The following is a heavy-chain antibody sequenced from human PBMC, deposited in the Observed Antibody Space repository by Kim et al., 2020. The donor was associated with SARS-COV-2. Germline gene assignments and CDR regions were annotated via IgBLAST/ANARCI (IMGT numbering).Heavy chain of an antibody. Sequence: SETLSLTCTVSGYSISSGYYWGWIRQPPGKGLEWIGSIYHSGSTYYNPSLKSRVTISVDTSKNQFSLKLSSVTAADTAVYYCARVYKHIVVVTAIPGFD. CDR2: IYHSGST. D-gene: IGHD2-21*02. V-gene: IGHV4-38-2*02. CDR1: GYSISSGYY. J-gene: IGHJ4*01. CDR3: ARVYKHIVVVTAIPGFD.